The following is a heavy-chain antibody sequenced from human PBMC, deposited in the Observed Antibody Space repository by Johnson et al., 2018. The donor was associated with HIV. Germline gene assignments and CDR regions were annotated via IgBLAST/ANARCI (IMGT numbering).Heavy chain of an antibody. Sequence: VQLVESGGGLVKPGGSLRLSCAGSGFTFSNAWMTWVRQAPGKGLEWVGRIKSKTDGGTTDYAEPVKGRFTISRDDSKNTLYLQRNSLKTEDTAVYYCTTEGITLIVVSPGAFDIWGQGTMVTVSS. V-gene: IGHV3-15*01. CDR1: GFTFSNAW. J-gene: IGHJ3*02. CDR3: TTEGITLIVVSPGAFDI. CDR2: IKSKTDGGTT. D-gene: IGHD3-22*01.